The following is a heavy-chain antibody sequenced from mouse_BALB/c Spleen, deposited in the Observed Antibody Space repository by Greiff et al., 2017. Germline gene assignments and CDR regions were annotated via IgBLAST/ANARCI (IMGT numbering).Heavy chain of an antibody. Sequence: EVKLMESGGGLVKPGGSLKLSCAASGFTFSDYYMYWVRQTPEKRLEWVATISDGGSYTYYPDSVKGRFTISRDNAKNNLYLQRSSLKSEDTAMYYCAREAGKVSMDYWGQGTSVTVSS. V-gene: IGHV5-4*02. J-gene: IGHJ4*01. CDR1: GFTFSDYY. CDR3: AREAGKVSMDY. CDR2: ISDGGSYT.